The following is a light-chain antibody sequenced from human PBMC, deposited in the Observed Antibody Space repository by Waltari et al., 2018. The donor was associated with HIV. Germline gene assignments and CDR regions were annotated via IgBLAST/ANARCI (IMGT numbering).Light chain of an antibody. Sequence: DIQMTQSPSSVSASVGDRLTITCRASQGISTWLAWYQQKPGKAPKLLIDGAFTLRGGVTSRFSGSGSGTDFTLTISNLQPEDFATYFCQQTGSFPFTFGPGTKVEIK. CDR1: QGISTW. J-gene: IGKJ3*01. CDR2: GAF. V-gene: IGKV1-12*02. CDR3: QQTGSFPFT.